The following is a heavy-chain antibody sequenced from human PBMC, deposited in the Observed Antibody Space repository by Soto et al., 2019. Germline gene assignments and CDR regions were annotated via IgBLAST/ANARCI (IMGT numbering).Heavy chain of an antibody. D-gene: IGHD2-8*01. CDR3: AKQYCTNGVCLHPGAFDI. J-gene: IGHJ3*02. CDR1: GVPFSSYA. Sequence: TGGSLRLSCAASGVPFSSYAMSWVRQAPGKGLEWVSAISGSGGSTYYADSVKGRFTISRDNSKNTLYLQMNSLRAEDTAVYYCAKQYCTNGVCLHPGAFDIWGQGTMVTVSS. V-gene: IGHV3-23*01. CDR2: ISGSGGST.